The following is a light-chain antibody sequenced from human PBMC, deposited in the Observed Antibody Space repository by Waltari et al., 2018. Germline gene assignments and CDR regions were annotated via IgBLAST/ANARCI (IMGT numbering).Light chain of an antibody. CDR2: AAY. V-gene: IGKV1-8*01. CDR1: QSVSCY. J-gene: IGKJ1*01. Sequence: AIRMTQSPSSLSASTGDRVTITCRANQSVSCYLAWYQKKPGKAPKLLIYAAYTLQSGVPSRFSGSGSGTDFTLTISCLQSEDFATYYCQQYYSYPRTFGQGTKVEIK. CDR3: QQYYSYPRT.